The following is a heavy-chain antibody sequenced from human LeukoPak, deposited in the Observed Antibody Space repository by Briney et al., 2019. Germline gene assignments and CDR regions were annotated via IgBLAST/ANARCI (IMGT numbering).Heavy chain of an antibody. D-gene: IGHD1-26*01. V-gene: IGHV1-18*01. CDR1: VYSFTSYG. CDR2: SRTYNGNT. CDR3: ARDPGPVARLYSGSYPRMSNWFDP. J-gene: IGHJ5*02. Sequence: PSEKVSCKAFVYSFTSYGISWVRHAPRHGLEWMGWSRTYNGNTNYVENFQGRVTMTTATSTSTAYMELRSLRSDDTAVYDCARDPGPVARLYSGSYPRMSNWFDPWGQGTPVTVSS.